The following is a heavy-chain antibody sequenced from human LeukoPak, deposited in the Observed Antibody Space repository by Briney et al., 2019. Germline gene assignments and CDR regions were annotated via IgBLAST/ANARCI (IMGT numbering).Heavy chain of an antibody. V-gene: IGHV1-69*01. Sequence: ASVKVSCKASGGTFSSYAISWVRQAPGQGLEWMGGIIPIFGTANYAQKFQGRVTITADESTSTAYMELSSLRSEDTAVYYCARDRTMARGTDFDYWGQGTLVTVSS. CDR3: ARDRTMARGTDFDY. CDR1: GGTFSSYA. J-gene: IGHJ4*02. CDR2: IIPIFGTA. D-gene: IGHD3-10*01.